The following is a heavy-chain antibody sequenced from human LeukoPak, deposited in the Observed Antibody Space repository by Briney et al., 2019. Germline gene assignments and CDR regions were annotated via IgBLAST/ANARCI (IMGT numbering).Heavy chain of an antibody. V-gene: IGHV3-15*01. D-gene: IGHD5-12*01. CDR2: IKSKTDGGTT. J-gene: IGHJ4*02. CDR3: TTDDDEAYSGYDKGDY. CDR1: GFTFSNAW. Sequence: GGSLRLSCAASGFTFSNAWMSWVRQAPGKGLEWVGRIKSKTDGGTTDYAAPVKGRFTISRDDSKNTLYLQMNSLKTEDTAVYYCTTDDDEAYSGYDKGDYWGQGTLVTVSS.